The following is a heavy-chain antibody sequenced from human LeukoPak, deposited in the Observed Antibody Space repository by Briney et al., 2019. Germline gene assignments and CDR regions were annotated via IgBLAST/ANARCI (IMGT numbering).Heavy chain of an antibody. Sequence: GGSLRLSCVASGFTFSSFAMSWVRQAPGKGLEWVSTISGSGASTYYADSVKGRFTISRDSSKNTLSLQMNSLRAEDTARYYCAKDRYSAGYLIDHWGQETLVTVSS. CDR3: AKDRYSAGYLIDH. J-gene: IGHJ5*02. CDR2: ISGSGAST. CDR1: GFTFSSFA. V-gene: IGHV3-23*01. D-gene: IGHD5-18*01.